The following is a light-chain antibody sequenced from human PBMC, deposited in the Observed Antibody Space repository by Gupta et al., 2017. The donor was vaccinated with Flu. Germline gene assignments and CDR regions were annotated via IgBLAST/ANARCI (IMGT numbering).Light chain of an antibody. J-gene: IGKJ2*01. CDR1: QSISSY. CDR2: AAS. V-gene: IGKV1-39*01. CDR3: HQSDSNLPYI. Sequence: DIQMTQSPSSLSASVGDRVTITCRASQSISSYLNWYQQKPGKAPKLLIYAASSWQSGVPSRFSGSGSGKDLTLTISSRQQEDFATYYCHQSDSNLPYIFGQGTXMDIK.